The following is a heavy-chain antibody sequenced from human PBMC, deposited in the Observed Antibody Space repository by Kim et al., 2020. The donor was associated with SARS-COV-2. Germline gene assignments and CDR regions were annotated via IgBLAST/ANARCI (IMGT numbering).Heavy chain of an antibody. CDR2: IYWNGQK. D-gene: IGHD2-15*01. V-gene: IGHV2-5*01. CDR1: GFSLTTLGVG. Sequence: SGPTLVNPTQTLTLTCTFSGFSLTTLGVGVGWFRQPPGKALEWLALIYWNGQKRYSPSLESRLTITKDTSNNQVVLTMTNVDPVDTGTYFCAHEPYCVGGSCPVDYWGQGTLVTVSS. CDR3: AHEPYCVGGSCPVDY. J-gene: IGHJ4*02.